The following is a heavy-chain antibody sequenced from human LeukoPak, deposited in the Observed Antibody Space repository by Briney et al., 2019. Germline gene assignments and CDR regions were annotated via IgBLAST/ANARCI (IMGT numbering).Heavy chain of an antibody. J-gene: IGHJ2*01. CDR3: ATVAMEDWYLDL. CDR2: ISSSGSTI. D-gene: IGHD5-18*01. Sequence: TGGSLRLSCVASGFTFRSYSMNWVRQAPGKGLEWVSYISSSGSTIYYADAVKGRFTISRDNAKNSLYLQMSSLRDEDTAVYYCATVAMEDWYLDLWGRGTLVTVSS. V-gene: IGHV3-48*02. CDR1: GFTFRSYS.